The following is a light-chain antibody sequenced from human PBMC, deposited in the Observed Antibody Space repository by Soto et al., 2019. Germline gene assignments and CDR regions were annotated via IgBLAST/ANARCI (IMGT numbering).Light chain of an antibody. CDR2: DAS. Sequence: EIVMTQSPATLSVSPGESATLSCRASQSVSSNLAWHQQKPGQAPRILMYDASTRATGIPDRFSGSGSGTEFTLTISSLQSEDLALYYCQQYNDWPLTFGQGTKVDIK. CDR1: QSVSSN. CDR3: QQYNDWPLT. V-gene: IGKV3D-15*01. J-gene: IGKJ1*01.